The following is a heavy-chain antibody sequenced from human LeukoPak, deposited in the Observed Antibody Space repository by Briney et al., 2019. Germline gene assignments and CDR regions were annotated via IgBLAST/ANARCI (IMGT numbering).Heavy chain of an antibody. J-gene: IGHJ4*02. D-gene: IGHD1-26*01. CDR1: GFTFTSYS. V-gene: IGHV3-23*01. Sequence: GGSLRLSCAASGFTFTSYSMNWIRQAPGKGLEWVSTISGGGGSTYYADSVKGRFTISRDNSKNTLYLRVNSLRAEDTAVYYCAKGGKWDVTPFDYWGQGTLVTVSS. CDR3: AKGGKWDVTPFDY. CDR2: ISGGGGST.